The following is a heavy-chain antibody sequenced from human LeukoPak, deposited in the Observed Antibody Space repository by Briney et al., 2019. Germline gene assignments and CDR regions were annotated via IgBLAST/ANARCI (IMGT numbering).Heavy chain of an antibody. J-gene: IGHJ6*04. CDR2: IYYSGTT. CDR3: ARANASDV. Sequence: PSETLSLTCTVSGDSMSSYFWTWIRQSPGKGLEWIGCIYYSGTTNYNPSLKSRVTISVDTSKNQFSLKLTSVTAADTAVYYCARANASDVWGEGTTVTVSS. CDR1: GDSMSSYF. V-gene: IGHV4-59*01.